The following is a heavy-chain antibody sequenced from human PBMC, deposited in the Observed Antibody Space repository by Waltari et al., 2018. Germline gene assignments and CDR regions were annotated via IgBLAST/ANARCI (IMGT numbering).Heavy chain of an antibody. CDR3: ARVISFDASGSYNPPFFDY. J-gene: IGHJ4*02. Sequence: QVQLQQWGAGLLTPSETLSLTCAVYGGSLRGYYWRWFRQPPGKGLEWIGENNHSGSTDYNPSLKSRVTISLDTSKNQFSLKLRSVTAADTAVYYCARVISFDASGSYNPPFFDYWGQGTLVTVSS. D-gene: IGHD3-10*01. V-gene: IGHV4-34*01. CDR2: NNHSGST. CDR1: GGSLRGYY.